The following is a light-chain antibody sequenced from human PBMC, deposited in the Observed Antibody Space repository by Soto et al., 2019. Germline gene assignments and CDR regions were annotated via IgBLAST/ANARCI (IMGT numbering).Light chain of an antibody. CDR3: CSYSRSSPYV. J-gene: IGLJ1*01. CDR1: SSDVGAYNY. V-gene: IGLV2-14*03. CDR2: DVS. Sequence: QSALTQPASVSGSPGQSITISCTGTSSDVGAYNYVSWYQHHPGKVPGLMIFDVSNRPSGVSNRFSGSKSGNTASLTISGLQAEDEADYYCCSYSRSSPYVFGAGTKVTVL.